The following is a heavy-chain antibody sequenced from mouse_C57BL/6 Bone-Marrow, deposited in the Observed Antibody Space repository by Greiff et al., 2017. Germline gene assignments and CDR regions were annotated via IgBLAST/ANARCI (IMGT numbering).Heavy chain of an antibody. J-gene: IGHJ4*01. CDR1: GFTFSDYG. D-gene: IGHD2-5*01. V-gene: IGHV5-17*01. CDR3: ARFYYSTYYAMDY. Sequence: EVQRVESGGGLVKPGGSLKLSCAASGFTFSDYGMHWVRQAPEKGLEWVAYISSGSSTIYYADTVKGRFTISRDNAKNTLLLQMTSLRSEDTAMYYCARFYYSTYYAMDYWGQGTSGTVSS. CDR2: ISSGSSTI.